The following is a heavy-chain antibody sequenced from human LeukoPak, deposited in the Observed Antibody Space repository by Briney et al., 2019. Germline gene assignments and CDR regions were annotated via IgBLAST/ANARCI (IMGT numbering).Heavy chain of an antibody. D-gene: IGHD3-10*01. CDR1: GLTFRNFW. J-gene: IGHJ4*02. CDR3: ARSYGHSIDY. V-gene: IGHV3-7*01. Sequence: RGSLRLSCAASGLTFRNFWMCWVRQAPGKGLEWVAIIKQDGSGQYYVDSVKGRFTISRDNAQNSLYLQMNNLRAEDTAVYYCARSYGHSIDYWGQGTLVTVSS. CDR2: IKQDGSGQ.